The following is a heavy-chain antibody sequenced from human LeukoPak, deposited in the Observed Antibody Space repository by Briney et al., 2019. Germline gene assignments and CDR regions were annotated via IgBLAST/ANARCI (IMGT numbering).Heavy chain of an antibody. CDR1: GGSFSGYY. D-gene: IGHD3-16*02. V-gene: IGHV4-34*01. Sequence: SETLSLTCAVYGGSFSGYYWSWIRQPPGKGLEWIGEINHSGSTNYNPSLKSRVTISVDTSKNQFPLKLSSVTAADTAVYYCARERGDYVWGSYRLYYYFDYWGQGTLVTVSS. J-gene: IGHJ4*02. CDR2: INHSGST. CDR3: ARERGDYVWGSYRLYYYFDY.